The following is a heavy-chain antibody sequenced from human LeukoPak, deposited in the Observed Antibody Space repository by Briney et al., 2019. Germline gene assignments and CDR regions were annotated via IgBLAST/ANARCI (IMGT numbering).Heavy chain of an antibody. J-gene: IGHJ4*02. D-gene: IGHD3-22*01. CDR1: GGTLSSYA. CDR2: IIPIFGTA. V-gene: IGHV1-69*13. CDR3: ARGGFATYYFDY. Sequence: ASVTVSCKASGGTLSSYAISWVRQAPGQGLEWMGGIIPIFGTANYAQKFQGRVTITADESTSTAYMELSSLRSEDTAVYYCARGGFATYYFDYWGQGTLVTVSS.